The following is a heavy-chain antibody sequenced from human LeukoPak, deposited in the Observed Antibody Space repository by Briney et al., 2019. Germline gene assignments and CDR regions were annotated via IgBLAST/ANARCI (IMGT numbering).Heavy chain of an antibody. J-gene: IGHJ4*02. CDR1: GYTFTGYY. V-gene: IGHV1-2*06. CDR3: ARVRRSLHSSGWYFIDY. D-gene: IGHD6-19*01. Sequence: KPGASVKVSCKASGYTFTGYYMHWVRQAPGQGLEWMGRINPNSGGTNYAQKFQGRVTMTRDTSISTAYMELSRLRSDDTAVYYCARVRRSLHSSGWYFIDYWGQGTLVTVSS. CDR2: INPNSGGT.